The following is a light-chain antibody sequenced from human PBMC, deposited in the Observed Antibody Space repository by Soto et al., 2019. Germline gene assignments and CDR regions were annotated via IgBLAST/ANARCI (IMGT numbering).Light chain of an antibody. Sequence: EFVLTQSPGTLSLSPGERATLSCGASQSVSSSYIAWYQQQPGQAPRLLIYGPSSRATGIPDRFSGSGSGTDFTLTISRLEPEDFAVYYCQQFGSSPPRITFGQGTLLEIK. V-gene: IGKV3-20*01. CDR2: GPS. J-gene: IGKJ5*01. CDR1: QSVSSSY. CDR3: QQFGSSPPRIT.